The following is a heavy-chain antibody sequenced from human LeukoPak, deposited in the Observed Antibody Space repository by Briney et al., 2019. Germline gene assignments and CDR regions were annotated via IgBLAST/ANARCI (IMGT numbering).Heavy chain of an antibody. J-gene: IGHJ4*02. CDR1: GYTFTGYY. V-gene: IGHV1-2*02. D-gene: IGHD5-12*01. CDR3: ARDPIVATGGFDY. CDR2: INPNSGGT. Sequence: EASVKVSCKASGYTFTGYYMHWVRQAPGQGLEWMGWINPNSGGTNYAQKFQGRVTMTRDTSISTAYMELSRLRSDDTAVYYCARDPIVATGGFDYWGQGTLVTVSS.